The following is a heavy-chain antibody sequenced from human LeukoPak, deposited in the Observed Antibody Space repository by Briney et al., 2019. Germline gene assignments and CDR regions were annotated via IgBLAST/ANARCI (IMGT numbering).Heavy chain of an antibody. J-gene: IGHJ4*02. Sequence: PGGSLRLSCAASGFTFSSYAMSWVRQAPGKGLEWASAISGSGGSTYYADSVKGRFTISRDNSKNTLYLQMNSLRAEDTAVYYCAKDYAEGFNFDSWGQGTLVTVSS. D-gene: IGHD3-10*01. V-gene: IGHV3-23*01. CDR1: GFTFSSYA. CDR3: AKDYAEGFNFDS. CDR2: ISGSGGST.